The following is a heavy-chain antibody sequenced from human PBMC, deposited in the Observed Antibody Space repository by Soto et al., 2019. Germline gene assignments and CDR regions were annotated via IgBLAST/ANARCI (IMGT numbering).Heavy chain of an antibody. Sequence: EVQLLESGGGLVQPGGSLRLSCAASGFTFSSYAMSWVRQAPGKGLEWVSAISGSGGSTYYADSVKGRFTISRDNSKNTLNLQMNSLRAEDTAVYYCAKDGVSYYDFWSGYPSDAFDIWGQGTMVTVSS. J-gene: IGHJ3*02. D-gene: IGHD3-3*01. CDR2: ISGSGGST. CDR1: GFTFSSYA. CDR3: AKDGVSYYDFWSGYPSDAFDI. V-gene: IGHV3-23*01.